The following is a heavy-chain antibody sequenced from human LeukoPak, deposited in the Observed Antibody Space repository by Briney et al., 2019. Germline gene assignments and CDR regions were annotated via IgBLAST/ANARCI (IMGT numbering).Heavy chain of an antibody. CDR3: VRNRGWLQFDN. D-gene: IGHD5-24*01. CDR1: GFTFRDYG. Sequence: GGSLRLSCDASGFTFRDYGMHWVRQAPGKGLEWVAMIKYDGIDKQYLDSVKGRFTISRDNAKNSVYLEMNSLRAEGTAMYYCVRNRGWLQFDNWGQGTLVTVSS. CDR2: IKYDGIDK. V-gene: IGHV3-7*01. J-gene: IGHJ4*02.